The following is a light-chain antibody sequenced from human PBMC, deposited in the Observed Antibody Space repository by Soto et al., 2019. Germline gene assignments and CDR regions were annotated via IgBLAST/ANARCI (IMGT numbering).Light chain of an antibody. CDR3: QQSNTIPYT. Sequence: DIQMTHSPSSLSASVGDRVTITCRASQSISSDLNWYQQKPGKAPKFLIYGASSLQSGVPSRFSGSGSGTDFTLTISSLQPEDFATYYCQQSNTIPYTFGQGTKVDIK. CDR2: GAS. CDR1: QSISSD. V-gene: IGKV1-39*01. J-gene: IGKJ2*01.